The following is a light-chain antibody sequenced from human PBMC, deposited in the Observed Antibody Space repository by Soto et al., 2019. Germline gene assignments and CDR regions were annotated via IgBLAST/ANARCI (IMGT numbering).Light chain of an antibody. V-gene: IGLV1-40*01. CDR2: ADN. J-gene: IGLJ1*01. CDR1: TPNIGANYD. Sequence: QSVLTQPPSVSGAPGQRVTISCTGSTPNIGANYDVHWYQQLPGTAPKVLIYADNNRPSGVPDRFSGSKSGTSASLAITGLQAEDEAHYYCCSYAGSYSFYVFGTGTKVTVL. CDR3: CSYAGSYSFYV.